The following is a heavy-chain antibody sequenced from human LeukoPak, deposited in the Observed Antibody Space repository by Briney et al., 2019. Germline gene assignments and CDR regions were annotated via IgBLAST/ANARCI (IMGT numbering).Heavy chain of an antibody. Sequence: ASVKVSCKASGYTFTSYGISWVRQAPGQGLEWMGWISAYNGNTNYAQKLQGRVTMTTDTSTSTAYMELRSLRSDDTAVYYCARDELGYCSSTSCYRENWFDPWGQGTLVTVSS. CDR3: ARDELGYCSSTSCYRENWFDP. CDR1: GYTFTSYG. CDR2: ISAYNGNT. D-gene: IGHD2-2*01. J-gene: IGHJ5*02. V-gene: IGHV1-18*01.